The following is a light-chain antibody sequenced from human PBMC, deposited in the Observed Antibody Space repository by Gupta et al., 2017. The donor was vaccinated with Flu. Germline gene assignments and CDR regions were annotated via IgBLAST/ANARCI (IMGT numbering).Light chain of an antibody. CDR2: DTS. J-gene: IGKJ3*01. V-gene: IGKV3-11*01. CDR3: QQRSNWPPFT. CDR1: QSVTSY. Sequence: EIVLTQSPATLSLSPGERATLSCRASQSVTSYLAWYQQKPGQAPRLLIYDTSNRATGIPARCSGSGSGTDXTLTISXLEPEDFAVYYCQQRSNWPPFTFGXGTRVDIK.